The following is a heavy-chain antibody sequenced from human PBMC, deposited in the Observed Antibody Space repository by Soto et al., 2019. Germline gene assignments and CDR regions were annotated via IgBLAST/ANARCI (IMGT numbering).Heavy chain of an antibody. V-gene: IGHV4-30-2*01. CDR2: IFHTGST. Sequence: PSETLSLTCTVSGGSISSGNFSWTWIRQPPGKGLEWIAYIFHTGSTFYNSSLKPRVSISVDRSKNQFSVRLKSVTATDTAVYYCARAYYDTKGYSLDPWAQRTLVTVSS. D-gene: IGHD3-16*01. CDR3: ARAYYDTKGYSLDP. J-gene: IGHJ5*02. CDR1: GGSISSGNFS.